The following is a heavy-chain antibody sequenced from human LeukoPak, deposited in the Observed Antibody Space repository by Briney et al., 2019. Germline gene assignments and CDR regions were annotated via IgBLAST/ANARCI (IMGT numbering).Heavy chain of an antibody. CDR1: GGSISSYY. Sequence: SETLSLTCTVSGGSISSYYWSWIRQPPGKGLEWIGSIYYSGSTYYNPSLKSRVTISVDTSKNQFSLKLSSVTAADTAVYYCARDSDGYYFDYWGQGTLVTVSS. CDR2: IYYSGST. D-gene: IGHD3-10*01. J-gene: IGHJ4*02. CDR3: ARDSDGYYFDY. V-gene: IGHV4-59*12.